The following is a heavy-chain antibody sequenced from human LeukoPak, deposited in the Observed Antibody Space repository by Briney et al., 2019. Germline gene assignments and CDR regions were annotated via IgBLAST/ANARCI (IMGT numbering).Heavy chain of an antibody. V-gene: IGHV1-2*02. D-gene: IGHD3-16*02. Sequence: ASVKVSCKASGYTFTGYYMHWARQAPGQGLEWMGWINPNSGGTNYAQKFQGRVTMTRDTSISTAYMELSRLRSDDTAVYYCARTYYDYVWGSYRFHWFDPWGQGTLVTVSS. CDR1: GYTFTGYY. CDR3: ARTYYDYVWGSYRFHWFDP. CDR2: INPNSGGT. J-gene: IGHJ5*02.